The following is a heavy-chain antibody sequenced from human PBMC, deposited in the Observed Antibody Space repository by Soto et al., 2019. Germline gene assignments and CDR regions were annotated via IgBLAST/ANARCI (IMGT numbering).Heavy chain of an antibody. CDR1: GFSLSTSGMG. V-gene: IGHV2-5*02. Sequence: SGPTLVNPTQTLTLTCTFSGFSLSTSGMGVGWIRQPPGKALEWLAVIYWDDDKRYSPSLKSRLTITKDTSKNHVVLTMTNIGPVDTATYYCAHKEPRMNHFDYWGQGTPVTVS. CDR2: IYWDDDK. D-gene: IGHD2-8*01. CDR3: AHKEPRMNHFDY. J-gene: IGHJ4*02.